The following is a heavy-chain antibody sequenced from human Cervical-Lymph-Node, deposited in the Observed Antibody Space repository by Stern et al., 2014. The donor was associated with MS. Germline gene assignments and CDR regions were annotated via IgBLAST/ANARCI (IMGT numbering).Heavy chain of an antibody. J-gene: IGHJ4*02. D-gene: IGHD3-22*01. Sequence: VQLVESGAEVKKPGASVKVSCKASGYTFTGYYMHWVRQAPGQGLEWMGWINPNSGGTNYAQKFQGRVTMTRDTSISTAYMELSRLRSDDTAVYYCARAGYYYDSSGYLPSDYWGQGTLVTVSS. CDR3: ARAGYYYDSSGYLPSDY. CDR1: GYTFTGYY. CDR2: INPNSGGT. V-gene: IGHV1-2*02.